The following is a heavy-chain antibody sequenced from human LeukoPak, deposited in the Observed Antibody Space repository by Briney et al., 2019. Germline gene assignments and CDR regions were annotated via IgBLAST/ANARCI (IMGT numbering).Heavy chain of an antibody. J-gene: IGHJ6*04. D-gene: IGHD6-6*01. CDR2: VFYDGST. Sequence: SETLSLTCTVSSGSISSHHWTWIRQPPGKGLEYIGYVFYDGSTNYNPSLKSRVTISVDTSKNQFSLKLSPVTPADTAVYYCASGIAAQAGSFFYYYFIDVWAKGTTVTVSS. V-gene: IGHV4-59*11. CDR1: SGSISSHH. CDR3: ASGIAAQAGSFFYYYFIDV.